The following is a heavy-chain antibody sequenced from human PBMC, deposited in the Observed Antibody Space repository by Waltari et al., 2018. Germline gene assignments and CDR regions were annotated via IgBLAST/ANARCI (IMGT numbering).Heavy chain of an antibody. CDR2: INPNSGGT. V-gene: IGHV1-2*06. Sequence: QVQLVQSGAEVKKPGASVKVSCQASGYTLPGYYLPWVRQAPGQGLEWMGRINPNSGGTNYAQKFQGRVTMTRDTSISTAYMELSRLRSDDTAVYYCARGGAVAGRRVHYFDYWGQGTLVTVSS. J-gene: IGHJ4*02. CDR3: ARGGAVAGRRVHYFDY. CDR1: GYTLPGYY. D-gene: IGHD6-19*01.